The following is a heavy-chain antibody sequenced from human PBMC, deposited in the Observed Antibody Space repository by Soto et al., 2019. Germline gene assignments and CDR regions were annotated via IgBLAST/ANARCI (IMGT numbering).Heavy chain of an antibody. D-gene: IGHD2-15*01. J-gene: IGHJ6*01. CDR3: ARVPPNDCSGGSCYPSSYYYSGLEG. V-gene: IGHV1-69*13. CDR2: IIPIFGTA. CDR1: GGTFSSYA. Sequence: SVTVSCKASGGTFSSYAISWVRQAPGQGLEWMGGIIPIFGTANYAQKFQGRVTITADESTSTAYMELSSLRSEDTAVYYCARVPPNDCSGGSCYPSSYYYSGLEGWGEGTTVNVSA.